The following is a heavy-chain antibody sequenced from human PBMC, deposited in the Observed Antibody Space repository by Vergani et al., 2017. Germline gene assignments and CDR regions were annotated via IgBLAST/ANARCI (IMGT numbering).Heavy chain of an antibody. V-gene: IGHV4-61*02. CDR1: GGSISSGGYS. CDR2: IYTSGST. D-gene: IGHD3-22*01. Sequence: QLQLQESGSGLVKPSQTLSLTCAVSGGSISSGGYSWSWIRQPAGKGLEWIGRIYTSGSTNYNPSLKSRVTISVDTSKNQFSLKLSSVTAADTAVYYCARDYYDSSGLDYWGQGTLVTVSS. J-gene: IGHJ4*02. CDR3: ARDYYDSSGLDY.